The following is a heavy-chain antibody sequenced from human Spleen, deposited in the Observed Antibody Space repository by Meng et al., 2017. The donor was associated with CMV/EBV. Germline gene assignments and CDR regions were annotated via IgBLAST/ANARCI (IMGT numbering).Heavy chain of an antibody. CDR2: IYYSGST. J-gene: IGHJ4*02. D-gene: IGHD5-24*01. CDR3: ARARDGYTLDY. V-gene: IGHV4-59*01. CDR1: GGSFSGYY. Sequence: SETLSLTCAVYGGSFSGYYWSWIRQPPGKGLEWIGYIYYSGSTNYNPSLKSRVTISVDTSKNQFSLKLSSVTAADTALYYCARARDGYTLDYWGQGTLVTVSS.